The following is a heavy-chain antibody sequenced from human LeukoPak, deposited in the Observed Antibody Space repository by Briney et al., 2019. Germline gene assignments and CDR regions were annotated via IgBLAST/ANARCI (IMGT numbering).Heavy chain of an antibody. D-gene: IGHD3-10*01. CDR3: AREMVRPGGAKYDY. CDR2: INHSGST. J-gene: IGHJ4*02. Sequence: PSETLSLTCAVYGGSFSGYYWSWIRQPPGKGLEWIGEINHSGSTNYNPSLKSRVTISVDTSKNQFSLKLSSVTAADTAVYYCAREMVRPGGAKYDYWGQGTLVTVSS. V-gene: IGHV4-34*01. CDR1: GGSFSGYY.